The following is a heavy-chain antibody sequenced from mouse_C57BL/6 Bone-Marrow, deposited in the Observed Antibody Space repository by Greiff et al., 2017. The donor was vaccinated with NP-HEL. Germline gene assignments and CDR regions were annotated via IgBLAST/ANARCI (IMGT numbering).Heavy chain of an antibody. D-gene: IGHD1-1*01. CDR2: IDPSDSET. J-gene: IGHJ2*01. Sequence: VQLQQPGAELVRPGSSVKLSCKASGYTFTSYWMHWVKQRPIQGLEWIGNIDPSDSETHYNHKFKNKAILTVDKSSSTAYLQLSSLTSEDSAVYYCAREITTVVATHFDCWGQGTTLTVSS. V-gene: IGHV1-52*01. CDR3: AREITTVVATHFDC. CDR1: GYTFTSYW.